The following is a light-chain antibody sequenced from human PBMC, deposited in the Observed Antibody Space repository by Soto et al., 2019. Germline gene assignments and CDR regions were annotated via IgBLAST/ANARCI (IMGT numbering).Light chain of an antibody. CDR2: GAS. CDR3: QQCGGSPLFT. J-gene: IGKJ3*01. CDR1: QSVSSSY. V-gene: IGKV3-20*01. Sequence: EIVLTQSPGTLSLSPGERATLSCRASQSVSSSYLAWYQQKPGQAPRLLIYGASSRATGIPDRFSGSGSGTDFTLTISRLEHEDVAVYYCQQCGGSPLFTFGPGTIVDIK.